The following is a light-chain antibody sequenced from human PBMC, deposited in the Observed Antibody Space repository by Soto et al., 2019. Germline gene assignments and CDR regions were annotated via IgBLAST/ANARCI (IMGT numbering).Light chain of an antibody. CDR1: QSVSTF. V-gene: IGKV3-11*01. CDR3: LQHSSYPFT. Sequence: IVLTHSPATLSLSPGERAMLSCRASQSVSTFLAWFQQKPGQPPRLLIYNASNRTTGIPARFSGSGSGTGFTLTISSLQPEDFATYYCLQHSSYPFTFSQGTRLEIK. J-gene: IGKJ5*01. CDR2: NAS.